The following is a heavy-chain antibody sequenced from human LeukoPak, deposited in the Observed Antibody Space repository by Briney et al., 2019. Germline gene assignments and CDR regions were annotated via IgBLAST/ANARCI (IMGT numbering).Heavy chain of an antibody. Sequence: SQTLSLTCAISGDSVSSNSAAWTWIRQSPSRGLEWLGRTYYRSKWYNDYAVSVKSRITINPDTSKNQFSLQLNSVTPEDTAVYYCARKGGQWLANNWFDPWGQGTLVTVSS. D-gene: IGHD6-19*01. CDR3: ARKGGQWLANNWFDP. J-gene: IGHJ5*02. CDR1: GDSVSSNSAA. CDR2: TYYRSKWYN. V-gene: IGHV6-1*01.